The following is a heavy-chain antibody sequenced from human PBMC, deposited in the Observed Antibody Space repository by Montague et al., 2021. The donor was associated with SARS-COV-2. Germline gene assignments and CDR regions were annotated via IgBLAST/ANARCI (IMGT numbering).Heavy chain of an antibody. CDR2: IHHTGII. CDR3: ASHPVFQQLYS. Sequence: SETLSLTCAVSGASVSSINWWSWVRQPPARGLEWIAEIHHTGIINFNPSLRSRGLISLDSSKNQFSLTLNSVTAAVTATYYCASHPVFQQLYSWGQGTLVSVS. V-gene: IGHV4-4*02. J-gene: IGHJ4*02. D-gene: IGHD6-13*01. CDR1: GASVSSINW.